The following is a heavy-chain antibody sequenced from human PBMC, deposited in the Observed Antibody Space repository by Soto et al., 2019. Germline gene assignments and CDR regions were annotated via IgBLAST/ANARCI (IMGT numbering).Heavy chain of an antibody. D-gene: IGHD5-12*01. V-gene: IGHV1-18*01. CDR3: ARVYSGYDSFQH. CDR2: ISAYNGNT. CDR1: GYTFTIYG. Sequence: ASVKVSCKASGYTFTIYGISWVRQAPGQGLEWMGWISAYNGNTNYAQKLQGRVTMTTDTSTSTAYMELRSLRSDDTAVYYCARVYSGYDSFQHWGQGTLVTVSS. J-gene: IGHJ1*01.